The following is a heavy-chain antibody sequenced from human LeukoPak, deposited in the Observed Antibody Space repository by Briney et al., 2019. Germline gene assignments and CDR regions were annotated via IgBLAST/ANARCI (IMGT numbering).Heavy chain of an antibody. Sequence: PSETLSLTCTVSGGSISSYYWSWIRQPPGKGLEWIGYICYSGNTNYNPSLKSRVTISVDTSKSQFSLKLSSVTAADTAVYYCARGYSSGWLDYWGQGTLVTVSS. CDR1: GGSISSYY. J-gene: IGHJ4*02. CDR3: ARGYSSGWLDY. D-gene: IGHD6-19*01. CDR2: ICYSGNT. V-gene: IGHV4-59*01.